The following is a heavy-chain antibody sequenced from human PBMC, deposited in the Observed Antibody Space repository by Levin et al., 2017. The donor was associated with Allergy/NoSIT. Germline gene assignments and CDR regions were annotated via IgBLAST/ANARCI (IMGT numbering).Heavy chain of an antibody. J-gene: IGHJ4*02. CDR2: ISYDGSNK. Sequence: QAGGSLRLSCAASGFTFSSYAMHWVRQAPGKGLEWVAVISYDGSNKYYADSVKGRFTISRDNSKNTLYLQMNSLRAEDTAVYYCARIVSRAVAHAVDYWGQGTLVTVSS. CDR1: GFTFSSYA. V-gene: IGHV3-30-3*01. CDR3: ARIVSRAVAHAVDY. D-gene: IGHD6-19*01.